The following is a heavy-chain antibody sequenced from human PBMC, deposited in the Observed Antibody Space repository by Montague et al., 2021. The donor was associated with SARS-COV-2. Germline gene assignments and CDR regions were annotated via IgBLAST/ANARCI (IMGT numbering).Heavy chain of an antibody. J-gene: IGHJ4*02. CDR2: IHYSGSK. Sequence: SETLSLTCSVSGGSIGSYYWSWLRQHPGKGREWIWHIHYSGSKTHSPPFKSRVTISIDTPKYQFSLKLSSVTAADTAVDYCARSLDPSETYYLPYWGQGTLVTVSS. V-gene: IGHV4-59*01. CDR3: ARSLDPSETYYLPY. CDR1: GGSIGSYY. D-gene: IGHD3-10*01.